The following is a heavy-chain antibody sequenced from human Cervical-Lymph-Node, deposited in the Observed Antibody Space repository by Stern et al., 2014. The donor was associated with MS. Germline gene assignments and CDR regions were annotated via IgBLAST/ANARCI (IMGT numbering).Heavy chain of an antibody. CDR3: ANGGDEYNPIDY. Sequence: QVQLQESGPGLLKPSQTLSLSCTVSGVSISSGGYYWSWIRQLPGKGLEWIGYVSFSVSTSYNPSVTRRVSISVDTSKNQFSLNLRSVTAADTAVYYCANGGDEYNPIDYWGQGTLVIVST. CDR2: VSFSVST. D-gene: IGHD5-24*01. CDR1: GVSISSGGYY. J-gene: IGHJ4*02. V-gene: IGHV4-31*03.